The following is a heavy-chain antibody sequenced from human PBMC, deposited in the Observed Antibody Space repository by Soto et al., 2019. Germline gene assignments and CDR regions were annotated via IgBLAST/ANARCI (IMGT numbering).Heavy chain of an antibody. J-gene: IGHJ6*02. V-gene: IGHV3-11*01. CDR3: ARDKADIVVVTAMAYYYGMDV. D-gene: IGHD2-21*02. Sequence: QVQLVESGGGLVKPGGSLRLSCAASGFTFSDYYMSWIRQAPGKGLEWVSYIRSSGSTIYYADSVKGRFTISRDNAKNXLXLXXNSRRAEDTAVYYCARDKADIVVVTAMAYYYGMDVWGQGTTVTVSS. CDR1: GFTFSDYY. CDR2: IRSSGSTI.